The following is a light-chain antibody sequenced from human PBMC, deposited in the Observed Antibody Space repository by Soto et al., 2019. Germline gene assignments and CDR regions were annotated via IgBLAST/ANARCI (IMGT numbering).Light chain of an antibody. CDR2: DAS. CDR1: QDISNY. CDR3: QQYDNLPT. V-gene: IGKV1-33*01. Sequence: DIQMTQSPSSLSASVGDRVTITCQASQDISNYLNWYRQKPGKAPKLLIYDASNLETGVPSRFSGSGSGTDFTFTISSLQPEDIATYYCQQYDNLPTFGGGTKVEIK. J-gene: IGKJ4*01.